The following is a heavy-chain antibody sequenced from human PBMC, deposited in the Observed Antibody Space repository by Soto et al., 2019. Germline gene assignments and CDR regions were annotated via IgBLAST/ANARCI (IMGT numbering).Heavy chain of an antibody. V-gene: IGHV1-18*01. CDR3: ARHHGPTTSENWLDP. Sequence: QVHLVQSGVEVKTPGASVKGSCQASGYTCFTYDISWVRQAPGQGVEWMGWISTYSGDTKYAQKFQGRVTMTTDTSTTTAYLELRSLRSDDTAVYYCARHHGPTTSENWLDPWGQGPLVTVSS. J-gene: IGHJ5*02. CDR1: GYTCFTYD. D-gene: IGHD5-12*01. CDR2: ISTYSGDT.